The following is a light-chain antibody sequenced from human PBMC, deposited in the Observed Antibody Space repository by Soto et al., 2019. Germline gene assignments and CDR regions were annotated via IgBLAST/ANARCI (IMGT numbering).Light chain of an antibody. Sequence: EIQMTQSPSTLSGSVGERATITCRASQTVSSELAWYQQKPGKAPKLLIYNMSTRESGVPSRISGVGSGTEFTLTISSLQPEDFAVYYCQQYNRYPETFGQGTRLEIK. V-gene: IGKV1-5*03. CDR3: QQYNRYPET. J-gene: IGKJ5*01. CDR2: NMS. CDR1: QTVSSE.